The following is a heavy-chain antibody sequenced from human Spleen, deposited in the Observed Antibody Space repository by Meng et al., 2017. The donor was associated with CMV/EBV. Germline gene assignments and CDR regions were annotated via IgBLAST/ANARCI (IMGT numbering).Heavy chain of an antibody. V-gene: IGHV3-48*04. CDR2: ISSSSSTI. Sequence: GEFLKISCAASGFTFSSHWMTWVRQAPGKGLEWVSYISSSSSTIYYADSVKGRFTISRDNAKNSLYLQMNSLRAEDTAVYYGARDGPLNYDSSGYYSNQGGYYGMDVWGQGTTVTVSS. J-gene: IGHJ6*02. CDR3: ARDGPLNYDSSGYYSNQGGYYGMDV. D-gene: IGHD3-22*01. CDR1: GFTFSSHW.